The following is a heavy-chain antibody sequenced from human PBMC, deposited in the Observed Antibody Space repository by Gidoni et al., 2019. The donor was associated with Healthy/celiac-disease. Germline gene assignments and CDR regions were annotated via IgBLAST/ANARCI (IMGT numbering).Heavy chain of an antibody. Sequence: QVQLQESGPGLVKPSETLSLTCTVSGCSISSYYWSWIRQPPGKGLEWIGYIYYSGSTNYNPSLKSRVTISVDTSKNQFSLKLSSVTAADTAVYYCARDSTYYDFWSGYHQGWFDPWGQGTLVTVSS. CDR1: GCSISSYY. V-gene: IGHV4-59*01. CDR2: IYYSGST. J-gene: IGHJ5*02. D-gene: IGHD3-3*01. CDR3: ARDSTYYDFWSGYHQGWFDP.